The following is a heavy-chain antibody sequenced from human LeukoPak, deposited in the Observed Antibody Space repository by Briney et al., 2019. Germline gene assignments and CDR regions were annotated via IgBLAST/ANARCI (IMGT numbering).Heavy chain of an antibody. D-gene: IGHD3-10*01. Sequence: GGSLRLSCAASGFTFSSYALSWVRQAPGKGLEWVSAISGSGGSTYYADSVKGRFTISRDNSKNTLYLQMNSLRAEDTAVYYCAKVAYYGSGSYDMDVWGQGTTVTVSS. CDR3: AKVAYYGSGSYDMDV. CDR1: GFTFSSYA. CDR2: ISGSGGST. V-gene: IGHV3-23*01. J-gene: IGHJ6*02.